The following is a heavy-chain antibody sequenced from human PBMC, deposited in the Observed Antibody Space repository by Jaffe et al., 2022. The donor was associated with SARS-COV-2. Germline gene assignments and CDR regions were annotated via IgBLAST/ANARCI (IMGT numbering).Heavy chain of an antibody. V-gene: IGHV3-30*18. J-gene: IGHJ6*02. CDR2: ISYDGSNK. CDR3: AKANHYYYYYYGMDV. Sequence: QVQLVESGGGVVQPGRSLRLSCAASGFTFSSYGMHWVRQAPGKGLEWVAVISYDGSNKYYADSVKGRFTISRDNSKNTLYLQMNSLRAEDTAVYYCAKANHYYYYYYGMDVWGQGTTVTVSS. CDR1: GFTFSSYG.